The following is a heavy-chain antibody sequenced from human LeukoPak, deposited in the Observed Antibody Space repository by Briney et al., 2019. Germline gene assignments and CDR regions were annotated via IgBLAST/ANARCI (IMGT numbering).Heavy chain of an antibody. Sequence: SETLSLTCAVYGGSFSGYYWSWIRQPPGKGLEWIGEINHSGSTNYNPSLKSRVTISVDTSKNQFSLKLSSVTAADTAVYYCARLRYNWGQGTLVTVSS. CDR1: GGSFSGYY. D-gene: IGHD3-9*01. V-gene: IGHV4-34*01. CDR3: ARLRYN. CDR2: INHSGST. J-gene: IGHJ4*02.